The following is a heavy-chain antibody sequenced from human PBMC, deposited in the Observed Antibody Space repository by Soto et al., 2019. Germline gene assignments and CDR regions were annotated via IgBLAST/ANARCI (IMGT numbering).Heavy chain of an antibody. V-gene: IGHV3-73*01. CDR2: ILSKAGNYAT. J-gene: IGHJ4*02. Sequence: ESGGGLVQPGGSLKLSCAASGFIFSGSAVHWVRQASGKGLEWVGRILSKAGNYATAYPASMKGRFTISRDDSENTAFLQMNSLKTEDTAVYYCIRGGSSYYYDYWGQGTLVAVSS. CDR3: IRGGSSYYYDY. CDR1: GFIFSGSA.